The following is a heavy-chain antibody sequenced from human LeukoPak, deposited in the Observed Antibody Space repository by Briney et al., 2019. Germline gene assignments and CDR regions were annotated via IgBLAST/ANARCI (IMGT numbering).Heavy chain of an antibody. V-gene: IGHV4-34*01. D-gene: IGHD4-17*01. Sequence: SETLSLTCAVYGGSFSGYYWSWIRQPPGKGLEWIGEINHSGSTNYNPSLKSRVTISVDTSKNRFSLKLSSVTAADTAVYYCARIATPTTMNFDPWGQGTLVTVSS. J-gene: IGHJ5*02. CDR1: GGSFSGYY. CDR2: INHSGST. CDR3: ARIATPTTMNFDP.